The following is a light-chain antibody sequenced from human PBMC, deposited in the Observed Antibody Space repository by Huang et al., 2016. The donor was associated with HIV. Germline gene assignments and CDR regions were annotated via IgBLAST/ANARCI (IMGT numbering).Light chain of an antibody. V-gene: IGKV1-39*01. Sequence: DIQMTQSPSSLSASVGDRVTITCRASQNIGRDLKWYQQKSGKAPKLLIYAASSLQRGGPSRFSGIGFGSDVTLTISSLQPEDFATYYCQQSYSITRYTFGQGTKVEIK. J-gene: IGKJ2*01. CDR2: AAS. CDR1: QNIGRD. CDR3: QQSYSITRYT.